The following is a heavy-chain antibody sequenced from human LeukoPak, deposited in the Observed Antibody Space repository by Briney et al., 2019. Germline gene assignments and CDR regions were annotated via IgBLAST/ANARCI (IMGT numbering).Heavy chain of an antibody. CDR3: ARDGHYCSGGSCYSVY. CDR1: GYTFTSYG. Sequence: GAPVKVSCKASGYTFTSYGISWVRQAPGQGLEWMGWISAYNGNTNYAQKLQGRVTMTTDTSTSTAYMELRSLRSDDTAVYYCARDGHYCSGGSCYSVYWGQGTLVTVSS. D-gene: IGHD2-15*01. CDR2: ISAYNGNT. V-gene: IGHV1-18*01. J-gene: IGHJ4*02.